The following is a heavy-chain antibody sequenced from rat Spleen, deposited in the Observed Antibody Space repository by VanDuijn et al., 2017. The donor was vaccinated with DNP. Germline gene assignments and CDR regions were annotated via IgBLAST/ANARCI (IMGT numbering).Heavy chain of an antibody. CDR3: ATYYGFNSYFFDY. CDR1: GFTFSNYD. V-gene: IGHV5S13*01. D-gene: IGHD1-9*01. J-gene: IGHJ2*01. Sequence: EVQLVESGGGLVQPGRSLKLSCAASGFTFSNYDMAWVRQAPTKGLEWVASISTSGGSTYYPDSVKGRFTISRDNAKNTLYLQMNSLRSEDTATYFCATYYGFNSYFFDYWGHGVMVTVSS. CDR2: ISTSGGST.